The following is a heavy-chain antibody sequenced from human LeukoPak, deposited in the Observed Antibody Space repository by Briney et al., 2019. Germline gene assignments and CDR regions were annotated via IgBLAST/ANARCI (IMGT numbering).Heavy chain of an antibody. CDR3: AKDLAAYSGYDSADS. D-gene: IGHD5-12*01. V-gene: IGHV3-30*02. J-gene: IGHJ5*02. CDR2: IRYDGSNK. CDR1: GFTFSNYG. Sequence: GGSLRLSCAASGFTFSNYGMHWVRQAPGKGLEWVSFIRYDGSNKYYADSVKGRFTISRDDSKNTLFLQMNSLRTEDTAVYYCAKDLAAYSGYDSADSWGLGTLVTVSS.